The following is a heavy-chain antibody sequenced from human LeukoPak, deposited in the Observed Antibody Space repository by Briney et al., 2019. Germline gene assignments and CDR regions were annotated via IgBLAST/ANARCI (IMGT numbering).Heavy chain of an antibody. D-gene: IGHD6-19*01. V-gene: IGHV3-23*01. CDR2: ISGSGGST. CDR1: GFTFSSYA. J-gene: IGHJ4*02. Sequence: GGALRLSCAASGFTFSSYALRWVRHAPGKGVGWVSAISGSGGSTYYADSVKGRFTISRDNSKNTLYLQMNSLRAEDTAVYYCAKDDWQWLVDYWGQGTLVTVSS. CDR3: AKDDWQWLVDY.